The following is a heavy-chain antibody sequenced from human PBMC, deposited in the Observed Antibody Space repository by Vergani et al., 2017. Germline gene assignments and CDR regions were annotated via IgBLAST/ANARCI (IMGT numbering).Heavy chain of an antibody. D-gene: IGHD3-22*01. Sequence: EVQLLESGGGLVQPGGSLRLSCAASGFTFSSYAMSWVRQAPGKWLEWVSSINGRGGRTYYADSVKGRFTISRDNSKNTLYLQMNSLRADDTAVYYCAKFSSGYYYGYFDLWGRGTLVTVSS. V-gene: IGHV3-23*01. J-gene: IGHJ2*01. CDR1: GFTFSSYA. CDR3: AKFSSGYYYGYFDL. CDR2: INGRGGRT.